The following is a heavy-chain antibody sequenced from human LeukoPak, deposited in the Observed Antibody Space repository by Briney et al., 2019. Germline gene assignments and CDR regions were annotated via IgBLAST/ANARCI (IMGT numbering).Heavy chain of an antibody. CDR2: IIPIFGTA. D-gene: IGHD7-27*01. CDR3: ARTLRAGDKVSRTPPDY. CDR1: GGTFSSYA. V-gene: IGHV1-69*06. J-gene: IGHJ4*02. Sequence: ASVKVSCKASGGTFSSYAISWVRQAPGQGLEWMGGIIPIFGTANYAQKFQGRVTITADKSTSTAYMELSSLRSEDTAVYYCARTLRAGDKVSRTPPDYWGQGTLVTVSS.